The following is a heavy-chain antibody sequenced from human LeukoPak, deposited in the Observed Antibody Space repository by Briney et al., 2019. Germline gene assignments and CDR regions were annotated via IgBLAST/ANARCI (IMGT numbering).Heavy chain of an antibody. D-gene: IGHD6-19*01. J-gene: IGHJ4*02. CDR2: ISSSSSYV. CDR3: ARDREAVAGNVDY. Sequence: PGGSLRLSCAASGFTFSSYSMNWVRQAPGKGLEWVSSISSSSSYVYYADSVRGRFTISRDNAKNSLYLQMNSLRAEDTAVYYCARDREAVAGNVDYWGQGTLVTVSS. CDR1: GFTFSSYS. V-gene: IGHV3-21*01.